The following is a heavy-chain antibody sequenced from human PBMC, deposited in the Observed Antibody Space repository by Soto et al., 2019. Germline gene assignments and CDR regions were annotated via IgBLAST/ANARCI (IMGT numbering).Heavy chain of an antibody. J-gene: IGHJ4*02. D-gene: IGHD1-26*01. CDR2: MQPSTGRT. CDR1: GYSFTSLD. CDR3: ARGVSAGVDY. V-gene: IGHV1-8*01. Sequence: QVQLVQSGAEVREPGASVKVSCKASGYSFTSLDINWVRQTDGQGLEWMGWMQPSTGRTGYAQKFQGRVTMIGDTSINTASMELTTLPSAGTGSYYCARGVSAGVDYWGQGTLVTVSS.